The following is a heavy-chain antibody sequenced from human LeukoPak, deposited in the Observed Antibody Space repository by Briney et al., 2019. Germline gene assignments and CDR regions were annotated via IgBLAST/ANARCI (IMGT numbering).Heavy chain of an antibody. CDR2: ITRRGSAI. CDR3: ATGGGAY. D-gene: IGHD3-16*01. Sequence: PGGSLRLSCTASGFTFSDYTMNWVRQAPGKGLEWLSYITRRGSAILYADPVRGRFTISRDDAKNSLYLQMNSLRDEDTAVYYCATGGGAYWGQGTLVTVSS. CDR1: GFTFSDYT. V-gene: IGHV3-48*02. J-gene: IGHJ4*02.